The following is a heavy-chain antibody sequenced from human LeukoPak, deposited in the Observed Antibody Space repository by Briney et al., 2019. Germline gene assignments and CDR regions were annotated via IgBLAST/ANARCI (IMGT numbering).Heavy chain of an antibody. D-gene: IGHD1-26*01. J-gene: IGHJ4*02. V-gene: IGHV3-7*01. Sequence: GGSLRLSCVVSGFTFSSYWMSWVRQAPGKGLEWVANIKQDGSEKYYVDSVKGRFTMSRDNAKNSLYLQMNSLRAEDTAVYYCARLQWELRGVGSYFEYWGQGALVTVSS. CDR1: GFTFSSYW. CDR3: ARLQWELRGVGSYFEY. CDR2: IKQDGSEK.